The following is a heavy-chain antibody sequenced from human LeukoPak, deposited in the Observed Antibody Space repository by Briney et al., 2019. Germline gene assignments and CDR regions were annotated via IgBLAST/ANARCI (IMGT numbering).Heavy chain of an antibody. Sequence: PGMSLRLSCAASGFTFITYGMHWVRQAPGKGLEWVALIWYDGSNKNYADSVKGRFTISRDNSKNTVYLLMNSLRAEDTAVYYCARDRAAADYHGMDVWGQGTTVTVSS. CDR1: GFTFITYG. V-gene: IGHV3-33*01. CDR3: ARDRAAADYHGMDV. J-gene: IGHJ6*02. D-gene: IGHD6-13*01. CDR2: IWYDGSNK.